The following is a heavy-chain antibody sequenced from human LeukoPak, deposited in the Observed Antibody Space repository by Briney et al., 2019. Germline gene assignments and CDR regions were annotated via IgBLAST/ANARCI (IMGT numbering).Heavy chain of an antibody. J-gene: IGHJ4*02. CDR2: INRSGST. Sequence: SETLSLTCAVYGGSFSGYYWSWIRQPPGKGLEWIGEINRSGSTNYNPSLKSRVPISVDTSKNQFSLKLRSVTAADTAVYYCARGRVLWFGELYYFDYWGQGTLVTVSS. CDR1: GGSFSGYY. CDR3: ARGRVLWFGELYYFDY. D-gene: IGHD3-10*01. V-gene: IGHV4-34*01.